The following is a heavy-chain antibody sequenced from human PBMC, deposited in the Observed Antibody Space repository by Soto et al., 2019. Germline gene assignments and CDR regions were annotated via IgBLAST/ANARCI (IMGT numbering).Heavy chain of an antibody. CDR1: GYTFTSND. CDR3: ARTRKFDFWRKGLDV. J-gene: IGHJ6*02. CDR2: MDPNSGVS. V-gene: IGHV1-8*01. D-gene: IGHD3-3*01. Sequence: QVQLVQSGAEVKKPGASVRVSCKASGYTFTSNDITWVRQAPGQGLEWMGWMDPNSGVSGYAQRFQGRVTMTRNTSITTDHMELSSLTSEDTAVYYCARTRKFDFWRKGLDVWGQGTTVTVSS.